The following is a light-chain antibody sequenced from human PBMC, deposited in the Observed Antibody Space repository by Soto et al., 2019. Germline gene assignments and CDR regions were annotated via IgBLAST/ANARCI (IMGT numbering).Light chain of an antibody. CDR3: CLYTSRSTPYV. CDR2: EVS. Sequence: QSVLTQPPSVSGSPGQSVTISCTGTSSDVGSYNRVSWYQQPPGTAPKLMIYEVSNRPSGVPDRFSGSKSGSTASLTISGLQAEDEADYYCCLYTSRSTPYVFGTGTKLTVL. CDR1: SSDVGSYNR. V-gene: IGLV2-18*01. J-gene: IGLJ1*01.